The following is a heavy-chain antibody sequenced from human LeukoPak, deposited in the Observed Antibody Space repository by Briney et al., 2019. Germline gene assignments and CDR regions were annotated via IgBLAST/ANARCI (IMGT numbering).Heavy chain of an antibody. Sequence: GGSLRLSCAASGFTFSSYSMNWVRQAPGKGLEWVSSISSSSSYIYYADSVKGRFTISRDNAKNSLYLQMNSLRAEDTALYYCAKETPPRWAIAHYYYYMDVWGKGTTVTISS. CDR3: AKETPPRWAIAHYYYYMDV. CDR1: GFTFSSYS. V-gene: IGHV3-21*04. J-gene: IGHJ6*03. D-gene: IGHD5-24*01. CDR2: ISSSSSYI.